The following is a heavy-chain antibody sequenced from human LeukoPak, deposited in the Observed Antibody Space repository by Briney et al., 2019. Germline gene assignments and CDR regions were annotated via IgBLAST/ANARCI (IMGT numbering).Heavy chain of an antibody. CDR3: AREVTYGDYLTQNYYFDY. CDR2: IYYSGST. CDR1: GGSISSGGYS. D-gene: IGHD4-17*01. V-gene: IGHV4-31*03. J-gene: IGHJ4*02. Sequence: PSETLSLTCTVSGGSISSGGYSWSWIRQHPGKGLEWIGYIYYSGSTYYNPSLKSRVTISVDTSKNQFSLKLSSVTAADTAVYYCAREVTYGDYLTQNYYFDYWGQGTLVTVSS.